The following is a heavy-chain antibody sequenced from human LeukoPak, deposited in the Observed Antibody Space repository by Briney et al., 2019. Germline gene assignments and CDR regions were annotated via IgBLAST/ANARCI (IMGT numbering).Heavy chain of an antibody. J-gene: IGHJ6*02. CDR1: GGAFSSYA. CDR2: IIPIFGTA. CDR3: ARMAIRQGGYGMDV. Sequence: ASVKVSCKASGGAFSSYAISWVRQAPGQGLEWMGGIIPIFGTANYAQKFQGRVTITADESTSTAYMELSSLRSEDTAVYYCARMAIRQGGYGMDVWGQGTTVTVSS. D-gene: IGHD1-26*01. V-gene: IGHV1-69*13.